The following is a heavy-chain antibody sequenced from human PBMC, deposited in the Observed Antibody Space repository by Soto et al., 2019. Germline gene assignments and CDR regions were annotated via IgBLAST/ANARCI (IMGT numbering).Heavy chain of an antibody. D-gene: IGHD2-21*02. CDR3: ARAGCGGDCSFDY. CDR1: GYTFTNYY. Sequence: QVQLVQSGAEVKKPGASVKVSCKASGYTFTNYYMHWVRQAPGQGLEWMGLINPSDYSTTYAQKSQGRVTMTRDTSTSTVCRELSSLRSDDTAVYYCARAGCGGDCSFDYWGQGTLVTVSS. J-gene: IGHJ4*02. V-gene: IGHV1-46*01. CDR2: INPSDYST.